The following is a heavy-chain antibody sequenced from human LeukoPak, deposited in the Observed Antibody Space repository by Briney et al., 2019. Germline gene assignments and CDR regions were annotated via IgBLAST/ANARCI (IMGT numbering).Heavy chain of an antibody. CDR3: ARAPSYYDSSGYYVGTEFDY. CDR1: GGTFSSYA. J-gene: IGHJ4*02. CDR2: IIPIFGTA. Sequence: SVKVSCKASGGTFSSYAISWVRQAPGQGLEWMGGIIPIFGTANYAQKFQGRVTITADESTSTAYMELRSLRSDDTAVYYCARAPSYYDSSGYYVGTEFDYWGQGTLVTVSS. D-gene: IGHD3-22*01. V-gene: IGHV1-69*13.